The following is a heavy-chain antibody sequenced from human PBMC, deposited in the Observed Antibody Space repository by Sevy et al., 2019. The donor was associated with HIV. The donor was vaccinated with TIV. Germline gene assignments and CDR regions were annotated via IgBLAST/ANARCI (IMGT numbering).Heavy chain of an antibody. CDR2: MSSNGDNA. J-gene: IGHJ4*02. D-gene: IGHD3-9*01. Sequence: GGSLRLSCAASGFAFRTYAFHWVRQAPGRGLEWVGLMSSNGDNAFCANSVRGRFTISRDNSMNTLYLELNNLTPDDTAVYYCARGPEWELTSFLSHWGQGTLVTVSS. CDR1: GFAFRTYA. V-gene: IGHV3-30-3*01. CDR3: ARGPEWELTSFLSH.